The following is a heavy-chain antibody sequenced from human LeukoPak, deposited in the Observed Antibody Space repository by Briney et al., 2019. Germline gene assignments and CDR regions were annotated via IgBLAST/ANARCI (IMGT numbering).Heavy chain of an antibody. CDR2: IIPIFGTA. CDR3: AREFSGATPLFDY. Sequence: ASVKVSCTASGGTFSSYAISWVRQAPGQGLEWMGGIIPIFGTANYAQKFQGRVTITADESTSTAYMELSSLRSEDTAVYYCAREFSGATPLFDYWGQGTLVTVSS. J-gene: IGHJ4*02. CDR1: GGTFSSYA. V-gene: IGHV1-69*13. D-gene: IGHD1-26*01.